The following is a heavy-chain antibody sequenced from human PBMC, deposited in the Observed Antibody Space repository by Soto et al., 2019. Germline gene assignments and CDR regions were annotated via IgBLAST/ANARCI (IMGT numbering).Heavy chain of an antibody. V-gene: IGHV3-23*01. Sequence: GGSLRLSCAASGFTFSSYAMSWVRQAPVKGLEWVSAISGSGGSTYYADSVKGRFTISRDNSKNTLYLQMNSLRAEDTAVYYCAKDLSTPGLHQLLSNYFDYWGQGTLVTVSS. CDR3: AKDLSTPGLHQLLSNYFDY. CDR2: ISGSGGST. J-gene: IGHJ4*02. CDR1: GFTFSSYA. D-gene: IGHD2-2*01.